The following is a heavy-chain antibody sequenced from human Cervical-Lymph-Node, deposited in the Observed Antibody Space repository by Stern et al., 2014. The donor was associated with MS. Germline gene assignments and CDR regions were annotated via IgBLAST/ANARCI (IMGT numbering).Heavy chain of an antibody. CDR3: AVLSVDADFDY. Sequence: VQLVQSGAEVKKPGASVKVSCTASGYTFSDYAISWVRQAPGQGLEWMAWISAYNGETNYAQEVQGRVSLTTDTATSTAYMELRSLRSDDTAVYYCAVLSVDADFDYWGQGTLVIVSS. V-gene: IGHV1-18*01. D-gene: IGHD5-18*01. CDR1: GYTFSDYA. J-gene: IGHJ4*02. CDR2: ISAYNGET.